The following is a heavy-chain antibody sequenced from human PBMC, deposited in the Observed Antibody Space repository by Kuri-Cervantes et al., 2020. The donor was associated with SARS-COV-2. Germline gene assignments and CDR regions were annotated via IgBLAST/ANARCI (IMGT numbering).Heavy chain of an antibody. D-gene: IGHD6-19*01. CDR1: GFIFSDAW. V-gene: IGHV3-15*01. J-gene: IGHJ3*01. Sequence: GVSLKISCAASGFIFSDAWMSWVRQAPGKGLEWIGRIKSKADDETRDYAGPVKGRFTISRDDSTNTLCLQMNSLKIEDTAMYYCTTGSIRGQWLVPRRHDAFDFWGQGTMVTVSS. CDR3: TTGSIRGQWLVPRRHDAFDF. CDR2: IKSKADDETR.